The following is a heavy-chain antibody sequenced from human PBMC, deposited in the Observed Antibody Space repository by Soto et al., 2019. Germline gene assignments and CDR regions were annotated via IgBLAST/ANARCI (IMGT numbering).Heavy chain of an antibody. CDR1: GSDITTYY. Sequence: SETLSLTCTVSGSDITTYYWSWLRQSPGKGLEWIGHIYDTGSTTYNPSLKSRVTISVDTSNKQFSLRLTSVTAADTAVYYCARCPIDHNWFDPWGQGTLVTVS. D-gene: IGHD3-9*01. J-gene: IGHJ5*02. V-gene: IGHV4-59*01. CDR3: ARCPIDHNWFDP. CDR2: IYDTGST.